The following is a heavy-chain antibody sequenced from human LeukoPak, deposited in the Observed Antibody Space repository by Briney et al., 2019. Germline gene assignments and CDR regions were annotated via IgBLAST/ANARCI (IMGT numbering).Heavy chain of an antibody. V-gene: IGHV4-34*01. J-gene: IGHJ4*02. CDR2: INHSGST. CDR1: GGSFSGYY. CDR3: ARLGSSAPLYYFDY. Sequence: SETLSLSCAVYGGSFSGYYWSWIRQPPRKGLEWIGEINHSGSTNYNPSLKSRVTISVDTSKNQFSLKLSSVTAADSAMYYCARLGSSAPLYYFDYWGQGTLVTVSS. D-gene: IGHD6-19*01.